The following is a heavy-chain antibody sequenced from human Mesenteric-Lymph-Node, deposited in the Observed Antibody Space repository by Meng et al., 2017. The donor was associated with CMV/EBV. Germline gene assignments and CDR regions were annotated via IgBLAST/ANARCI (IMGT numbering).Heavy chain of an antibody. Sequence: GESLKISCTASGFTFNNYWMSWIRQAPGKGLEWVANINEDGSSKDYVDSVKGRFAISRNNTKNSLYLQMNGLRAEDTAVYYCAKGQLWFGYDDYWGQGTLVTVSS. CDR2: INEDGSSK. V-gene: IGHV3-7*03. D-gene: IGHD3-10*01. J-gene: IGHJ4*02. CDR1: GFTFNNYW. CDR3: AKGQLWFGYDDY.